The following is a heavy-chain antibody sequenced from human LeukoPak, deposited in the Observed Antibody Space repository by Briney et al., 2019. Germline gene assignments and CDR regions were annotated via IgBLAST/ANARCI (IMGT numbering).Heavy chain of an antibody. CDR3: AREVGDSKWELHFDY. D-gene: IGHD1-26*01. CDR1: GFTFSSYS. CDR2: ISSSSSYI. J-gene: IGHJ4*02. Sequence: GGSLRLSCAASGFTFSSYSMNWVRQAPGKGLEWVSSISSSSSYIYHADSVKGRFTISRDNAKNSLYLQMNSLRAEDTAVYYCAREVGDSKWELHFDYWGQGTLVTVSS. V-gene: IGHV3-21*01.